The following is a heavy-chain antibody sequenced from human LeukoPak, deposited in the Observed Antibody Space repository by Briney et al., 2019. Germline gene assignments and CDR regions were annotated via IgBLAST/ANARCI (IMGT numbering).Heavy chain of an antibody. D-gene: IGHD6-25*01. Sequence: GGSQRLSCAASVLNVRIYYMSWARQAPGKGLEWVSVIYTDGNTYYAVSGKGRFTISRDNSKNTHYLQMNSLGADDTAVYYCVRDGYRDWGQGTLVTVSS. CDR2: IYTDGNT. J-gene: IGHJ4*02. CDR1: VLNVRIYY. V-gene: IGHV3-66*01. CDR3: VRDGYRD.